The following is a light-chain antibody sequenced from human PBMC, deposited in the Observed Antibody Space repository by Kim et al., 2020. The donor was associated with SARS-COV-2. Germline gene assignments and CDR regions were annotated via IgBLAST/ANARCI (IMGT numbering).Light chain of an antibody. V-gene: IGKV1-5*03. J-gene: IGKJ4*01. CDR2: KAS. Sequence: SASGGDRVHSPCRASQTTDSGLAWQQQKPGKAPKVLIYKASSLESGVPSRFSGSGSGTEFTLTISSLQPDDFATYYCQQYKTPPLTFGEGPRWISN. CDR1: QTTDSG. CDR3: QQYKTPPLT.